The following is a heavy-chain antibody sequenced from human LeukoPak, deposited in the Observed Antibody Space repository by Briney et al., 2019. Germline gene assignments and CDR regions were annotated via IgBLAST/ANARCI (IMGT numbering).Heavy chain of an antibody. D-gene: IGHD3-3*01. J-gene: IGHJ4*02. Sequence: GASVKVSCKASGYTFTSYDINWVRQAPGQGLEWMGWVNPKSGGTNYAQRFQGRVTMTRDTSISTAFLELSRLRSDDTAVYYCARVVFPSSSYFDYWGQGTLVTVSS. CDR2: VNPKSGGT. CDR1: GYTFTSYD. CDR3: ARVVFPSSSYFDY. V-gene: IGHV1-2*02.